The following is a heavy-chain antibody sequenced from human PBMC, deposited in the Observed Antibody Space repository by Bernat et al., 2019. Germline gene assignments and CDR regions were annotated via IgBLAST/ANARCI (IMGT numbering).Heavy chain of an antibody. CDR2: INVGNGDT. D-gene: IGHD3-22*01. CDR1: GYTFTSYS. V-gene: IGHV1-3*01. J-gene: IGHJ4*02. CDR3: ARGRFHVTSGFYFPFDS. Sequence: QVQLVQSGAEVKKPGASVKVSCKTSGYTFTSYSMNWVRQAPGQSLEWVGWINVGNGDTKYSQNFQGRVTITRDTCASTVYMELSSLRSEDTAVYHCARGRFHVTSGFYFPFDSWGQGTLVTVSS.